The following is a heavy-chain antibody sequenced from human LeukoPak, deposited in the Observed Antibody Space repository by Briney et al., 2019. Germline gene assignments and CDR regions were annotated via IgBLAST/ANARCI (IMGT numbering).Heavy chain of an antibody. J-gene: IGHJ4*02. CDR2: IKGDGSEK. Sequence: GGSLRLSCAASGFTFSSYWMTWVRQAPGKGLEWVGNIKGDGSEKYYMDSVKGRFTISRDNAKNSLYLQMNSLRAEDTAVYYCARAGHSGGNSFDYWGQGTLVTVSS. CDR3: ARAGHSGGNSFDY. CDR1: GFTFSSYW. D-gene: IGHD4-23*01. V-gene: IGHV3-7*01.